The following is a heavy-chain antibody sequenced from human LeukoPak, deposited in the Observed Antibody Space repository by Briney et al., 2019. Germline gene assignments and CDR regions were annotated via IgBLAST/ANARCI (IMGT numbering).Heavy chain of an antibody. D-gene: IGHD2-2*01. CDR3: ARLADCSSSSCRSFDY. V-gene: IGHV1-2*02. CDR1: GYTFTGYY. J-gene: IGHJ4*02. CDR2: INPNSGFT. Sequence: ASVTVSCKASGYTFTGYYLHWVRQAPGQGLEWMGWINPNSGFTNYAQKFQGRVTMNRDTYISTDYMELSRLRSDDTAVYYCARLADCSSSSCRSFDYWGQGTLVTVS.